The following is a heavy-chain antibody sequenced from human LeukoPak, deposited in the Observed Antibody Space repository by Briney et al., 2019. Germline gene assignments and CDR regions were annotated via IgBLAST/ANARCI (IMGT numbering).Heavy chain of an antibody. CDR1: GFTFSRFW. CDR2: IKQDGSEK. D-gene: IGHD5-12*01. Sequence: SGGSLRLSCAASGFTFSRFWMSWVRQAPGKGLEWVANIKQDGSEKYYVDSVKGRFTISRDNAKNSLYLQMNGLRAEDTAVFYCARDGTYTDYDPDFDIWGQGTLVTVSS. V-gene: IGHV3-7*04. J-gene: IGHJ4*02. CDR3: ARDGTYTDYDPDFDI.